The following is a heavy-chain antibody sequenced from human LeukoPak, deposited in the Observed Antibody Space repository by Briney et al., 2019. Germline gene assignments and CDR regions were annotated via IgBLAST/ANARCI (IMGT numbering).Heavy chain of an antibody. CDR1: GGSFSGYY. CDR3: ARGPRPLYYYDSSGWDAFDI. J-gene: IGHJ3*02. D-gene: IGHD3-22*01. CDR2: INHSGST. Sequence: SETLSLTCAVYGGSFSGYYWSWIRQPPGKGLEWIGEINHSGSTNYNPSLKSRVTISVDTSKNQFSLKLSSVTAADTAVHYCARGPRPLYYYDSSGWDAFDIWGQGTMVTVSS. V-gene: IGHV4-34*01.